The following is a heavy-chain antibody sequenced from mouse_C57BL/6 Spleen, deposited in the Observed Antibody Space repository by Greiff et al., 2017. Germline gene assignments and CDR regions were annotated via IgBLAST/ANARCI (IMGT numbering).Heavy chain of an antibody. V-gene: IGHV1-26*01. CDR2: INPNNGGT. J-gene: IGHJ2*01. Sequence: EVQLQQSGPELVKPGASVKISCKASGYTFTDYYMNWVKQSHGKSLEWIGDINPNNGGTSYNQKFKGKATLTVDKSSSTAYMELRSLTSEDSAVYYCARFYYYGDYYFDYWGQGTTLTVSS. D-gene: IGHD1-1*01. CDR1: GYTFTDYY. CDR3: ARFYYYGDYYFDY.